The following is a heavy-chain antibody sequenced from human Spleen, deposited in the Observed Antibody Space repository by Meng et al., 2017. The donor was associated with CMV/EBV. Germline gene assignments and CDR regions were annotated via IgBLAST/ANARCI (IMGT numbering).Heavy chain of an antibody. D-gene: IGHD2-2*02. V-gene: IGHV3-74*01. CDR2: INSDGSST. CDR1: GFTFSSYW. J-gene: IGHJ6*02. Sequence: GESLKISCAASGFTFSSYWMHWVRQAPGKGLVWVSRINSDGSSTSYADSVKGRFTISRDNAKNTLYLQMSSLRAEDTAVYYCVRGAFCTSTSCYKYYYYAMDVWGQGTTVTVSS. CDR3: VRGAFCTSTSCYKYYYYAMDV.